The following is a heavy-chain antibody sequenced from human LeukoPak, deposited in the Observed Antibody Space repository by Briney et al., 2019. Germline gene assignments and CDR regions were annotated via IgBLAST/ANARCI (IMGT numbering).Heavy chain of an antibody. V-gene: IGHV4-59*01. CDR2: IYYSGST. CDR1: GGSISSYN. Sequence: SETLSLTCTVSGGSISSYNWSWIRQPPGKGLEWIGYIYYSGSTNYNPSLKSRVTISVDTSKNQFSLKLSSVTAADTAVYYCARAYDFWSGYYINWFDPWGQGTLVTVSS. CDR3: ARAYDFWSGYYINWFDP. D-gene: IGHD3-3*01. J-gene: IGHJ5*02.